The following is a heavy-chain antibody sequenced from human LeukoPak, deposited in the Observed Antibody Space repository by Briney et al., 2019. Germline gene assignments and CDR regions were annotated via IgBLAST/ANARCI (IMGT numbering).Heavy chain of an antibody. J-gene: IGHJ4*02. Sequence: PGGSLRLSCAASGFTFRSYGMHWVRQAPGKGLEWVAVIWYDGSKQYYADSVKGRFTISRDNSKNMAYLQMNSLRAEDTAVYYCANYRRGPAAIWGQGTLVTVSS. V-gene: IGHV3-33*06. D-gene: IGHD2-2*01. CDR3: ANYRRGPAAI. CDR2: IWYDGSKQ. CDR1: GFTFRSYG.